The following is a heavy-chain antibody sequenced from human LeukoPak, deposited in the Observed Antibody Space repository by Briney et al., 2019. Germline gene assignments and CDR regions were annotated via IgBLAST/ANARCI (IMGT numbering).Heavy chain of an antibody. V-gene: IGHV4-4*07. Sequence: SETLSLTCTVSGGSISSYYWSWIRQPAGKGLEWLGRIYTSGSTNYNPSLKSRVTMSVDTSKNQFSLKLSSVTAADTAVYYCARDEGSFNYYGSGSANWFDPWGQGTLVTVSS. CDR1: GGSISSYY. CDR2: IYTSGST. J-gene: IGHJ5*02. CDR3: ARDEGSFNYYGSGSANWFDP. D-gene: IGHD3-10*01.